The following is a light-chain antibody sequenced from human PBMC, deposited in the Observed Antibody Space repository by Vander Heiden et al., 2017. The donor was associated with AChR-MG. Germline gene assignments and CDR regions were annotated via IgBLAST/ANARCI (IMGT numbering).Light chain of an antibody. Sequence: DIVMSQSPDSLAVSLGERATINCKSSPSVLYSSNNKNYLAWYQQKPGQPPKLLIYWASTRESGVPDRFSGSGSGTDFTLTISSLQAEDVAVYYCQQYDSTPETFGQGTKLEIK. CDR1: PSVLYSSNNKNY. CDR3: QQYDSTPET. CDR2: WAS. V-gene: IGKV4-1*01. J-gene: IGKJ2*01.